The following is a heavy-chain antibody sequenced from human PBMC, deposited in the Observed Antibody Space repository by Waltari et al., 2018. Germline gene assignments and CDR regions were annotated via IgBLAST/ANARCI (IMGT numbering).Heavy chain of an antibody. CDR2: FYYRGGP. V-gene: IGHV4-39*07. CDR1: GGSISSSHSY. Sequence: QLQLQESGPGLVKPSETLSLTCTVAGGSISSSHSYWGWFRQSPGKGLEWMGSFYYRGGPYDNASLMSRVTISVDRSKNQFSLRLTSVTVADTAVYYCAREEYRSGIVTGGSPLRLFDYWGQGTLVTVSS. CDR3: AREEYRSGIVTGGSPLRLFDY. D-gene: IGHD2-21*02. J-gene: IGHJ4*02.